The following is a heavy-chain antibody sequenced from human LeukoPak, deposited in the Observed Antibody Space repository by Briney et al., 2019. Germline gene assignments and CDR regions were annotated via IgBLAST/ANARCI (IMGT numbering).Heavy chain of an antibody. V-gene: IGHV3-30*01. CDR2: ISYGGGEK. CDR1: GFTSSNYA. J-gene: IGHJ4*02. CDR3: ARDEGTDFDY. Sequence: PGRSLRLSCVASGFTSSNYAMHWVRQAPGKGLEWVALISYGGGEKYYADSVKGRFTISRDDSKKTVYLQMDSLRVEDTAVYFCARDEGTDFDYWGRGTLVTVSS.